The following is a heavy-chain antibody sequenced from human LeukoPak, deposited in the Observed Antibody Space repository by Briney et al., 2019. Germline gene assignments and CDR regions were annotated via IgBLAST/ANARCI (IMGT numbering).Heavy chain of an antibody. Sequence: ASVKVSCKASGYTLTGYYMHWVRQAPGQGLEWMGWINPNSGGTNCAQKFQGRVTMTRDTSISTAYMELSRLRSDDTAVYYCARDIVVVPAAMSEPDYWGQGTLVTVSS. CDR3: ARDIVVVPAAMSEPDY. CDR2: INPNSGGT. V-gene: IGHV1-2*02. CDR1: GYTLTGYY. D-gene: IGHD2-2*01. J-gene: IGHJ4*02.